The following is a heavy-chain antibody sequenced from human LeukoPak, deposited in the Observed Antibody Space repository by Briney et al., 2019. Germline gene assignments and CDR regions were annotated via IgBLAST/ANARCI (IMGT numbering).Heavy chain of an antibody. CDR2: ISSSGSTI. V-gene: IGHV3-11*01. CDR1: GFTFSDYY. Sequence: PGGSLRLSCAASGFTFSDYYMSWIRQAPGKGLEWVSYISSSGSTIYYADSVKGRFTISRDNAKNSLYLQMNGLRAEDTAVYYCARAKLQYSSSWTDWGQGTLVTVSS. CDR3: ARAKLQYSSSWTD. J-gene: IGHJ4*02. D-gene: IGHD6-13*01.